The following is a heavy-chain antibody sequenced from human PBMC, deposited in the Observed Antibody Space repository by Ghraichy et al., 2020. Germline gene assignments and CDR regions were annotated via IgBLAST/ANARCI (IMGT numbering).Heavy chain of an antibody. Sequence: SVKVSCKASGGIFTNFGFSWVRQAPGQGLEWMGGVIPLYHRSDYAQKFQGRLTIIVDEATTTAYMDLSSLTSDDTAVYYCAMPSLGRSYYPSFFEHWGQGTLVTVSS. CDR3: AMPSLGRSYYPSFFEH. CDR2: VIPLYHRS. J-gene: IGHJ4*02. D-gene: IGHD3-10*01. CDR1: GGIFTNFG. V-gene: IGHV1-69*13.